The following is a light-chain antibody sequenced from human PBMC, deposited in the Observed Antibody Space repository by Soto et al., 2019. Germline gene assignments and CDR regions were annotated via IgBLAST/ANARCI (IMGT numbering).Light chain of an antibody. CDR2: WAS. CDR1: QSVLYSSNNRNY. J-gene: IGKJ4*01. Sequence: DIVMTQSPDSLAVSLGERATINCKSSQSVLYSSNNRNYLAWYQQKPGQPPKLLIYWASTRESGVPDRFSGSGSATDFTLTISSLQAEDVAVYYCHQYYSSPLTFAGGTKVEIK. V-gene: IGKV4-1*01. CDR3: HQYYSSPLT.